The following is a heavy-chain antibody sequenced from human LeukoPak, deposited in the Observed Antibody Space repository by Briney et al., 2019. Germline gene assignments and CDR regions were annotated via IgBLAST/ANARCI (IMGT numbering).Heavy chain of an antibody. D-gene: IGHD6-19*01. J-gene: IGHJ4*02. V-gene: IGHV3-64D*06. Sequence: GGSLRFSCSASGFTFSSYAMHWVRQAPGKGLEYVSAISSNGGSTYYADSVKGRFTISGDNSKNTLYLQMSSLRAEDTAVYYCVKALYSSGWYCDYWGQGTLVTVSS. CDR3: VKALYSSGWYCDY. CDR2: ISSNGGST. CDR1: GFTFSSYA.